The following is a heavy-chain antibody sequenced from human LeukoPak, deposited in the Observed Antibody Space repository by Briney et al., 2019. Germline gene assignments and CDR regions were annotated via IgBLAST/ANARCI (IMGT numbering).Heavy chain of an antibody. J-gene: IGHJ4*02. V-gene: IGHV4-59*01. CDR3: GKLQRKGGGHLDY. CDR1: GGSISSYY. D-gene: IGHD3-16*01. CDR2: IYYSGST. Sequence: SETLSLTCTVSGGSISSYYWSWIRQPPGKGLEWIGYIYYSGSTNYNPSLKSRVTISVDTSKNQFSLKLSSVTAADTAVYYCGKLQRKGGGHLDYWAQGTLVTVSS.